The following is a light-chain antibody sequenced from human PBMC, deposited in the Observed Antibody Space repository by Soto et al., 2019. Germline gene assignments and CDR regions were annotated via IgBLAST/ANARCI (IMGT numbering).Light chain of an antibody. Sequence: DIQMTQSPSSVSASVGDRVSITCRASQGISNWLAWYQQKPGKAPKLLIFDASTLESGVPSRFSGSGSATEFTLTISGLQPDDFATYYCQQYNRYSPWTFGQGTKVDIK. CDR3: QQYNRYSPWT. V-gene: IGKV1-5*01. CDR1: QGISNW. J-gene: IGKJ1*01. CDR2: DAS.